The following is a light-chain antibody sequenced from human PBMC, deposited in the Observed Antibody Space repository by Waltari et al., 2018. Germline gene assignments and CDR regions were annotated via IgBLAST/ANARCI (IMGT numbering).Light chain of an antibody. J-gene: IGLJ3*02. V-gene: IGLV2-23*02. CDR2: DVS. CDR3: CSYAGNYVWV. CDR1: RSAIGGYDI. Sequence: SALTQPAAVSGSPGQAVTIACTGARSAIGGYDIFLWYQQHPGNAPKPVISDVSKRPSGVSDRFSGSKSSDTASLTISGLQFEDEADYYCCSYAGNYVWVFGGGTRLTVL.